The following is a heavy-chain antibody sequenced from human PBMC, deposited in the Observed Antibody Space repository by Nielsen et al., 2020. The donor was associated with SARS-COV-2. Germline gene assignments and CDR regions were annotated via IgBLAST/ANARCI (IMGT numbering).Heavy chain of an antibody. CDR1: GFTFRSYA. D-gene: IGHD3-16*01. CDR3: VRDAGWGAMDV. Sequence: GGSLRLSCAASGFTFRSYAMSWVRQAPGKGLEWVSAISGSGGSTYYADSVKGRFTISRDNARNSLFLQLNSLRADDTAFYYCVRDAGWGAMDVWGPGTTVTVSS. J-gene: IGHJ6*02. V-gene: IGHV3-23*01. CDR2: ISGSGGST.